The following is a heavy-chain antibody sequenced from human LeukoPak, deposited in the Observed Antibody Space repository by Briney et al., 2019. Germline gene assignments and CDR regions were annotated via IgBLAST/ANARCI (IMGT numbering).Heavy chain of an antibody. CDR1: GFTFSSYS. J-gene: IGHJ4*02. CDR2: INGGGVDT. D-gene: IGHD3-22*01. V-gene: IGHV3-23*01. Sequence: PGGSLRLSCAASGFTFSSYSMSWVRQAPGKGLEWISAINGGGVDTYHADSVKGRFTIFRDNSKNELYVQMDSLRADDTAVYYCAKEPYDSPGYADYWGQGTLVTVSS. CDR3: AKEPYDSPGYADY.